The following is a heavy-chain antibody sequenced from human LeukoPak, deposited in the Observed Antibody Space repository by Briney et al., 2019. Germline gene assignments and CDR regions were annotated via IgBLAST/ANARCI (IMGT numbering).Heavy chain of an antibody. J-gene: IGHJ4*02. D-gene: IGHD3-22*01. V-gene: IGHV4-39*02. Sequence: PSETLSLTCTVSGGSISTTTYHWGWIRQPPGKGLEWIGSISYSGSTYYSPSLKSRVTISVDTSKNHLSLSLSSVTAADTAVYYCAREIITHQGFHFDNWGQGTLVTVSS. CDR2: ISYSGST. CDR3: AREIITHQGFHFDN. CDR1: GGSISTTTYH.